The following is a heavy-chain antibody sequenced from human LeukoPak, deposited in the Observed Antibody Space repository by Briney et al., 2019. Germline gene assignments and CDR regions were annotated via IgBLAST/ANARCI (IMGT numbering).Heavy chain of an antibody. Sequence: GGSLRLSCVASGFTFSSHAMTWVRQAPGKGLEWVSGISRTGSDTYYADSVKGRFIISRDNSKSTMSLQMNSLRAEDTATYYCARRQVGYTFGSPDCWGQGTLVTVSS. V-gene: IGHV3-23*05. D-gene: IGHD5-18*01. CDR2: ISRTGSDT. CDR1: GFTFSSHA. J-gene: IGHJ4*02. CDR3: ARRQVGYTFGSPDC.